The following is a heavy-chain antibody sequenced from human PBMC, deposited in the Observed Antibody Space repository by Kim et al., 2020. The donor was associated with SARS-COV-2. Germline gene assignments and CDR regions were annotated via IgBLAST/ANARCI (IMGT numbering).Heavy chain of an antibody. Sequence: GGSLRLSCVVSGFTVSNHYMNWVRQAPGKGLEWVATIYTSGITYYADPVKGRFTISRDNSRNTLYLQLNSLRAEDTAVYYCARDGDIVAPLDYWRQGTL. CDR2: IYTSGIT. CDR3: ARDGDIVAPLDY. D-gene: IGHD5-12*01. V-gene: IGHV3-66*01. J-gene: IGHJ4*02. CDR1: GFTVSNHY.